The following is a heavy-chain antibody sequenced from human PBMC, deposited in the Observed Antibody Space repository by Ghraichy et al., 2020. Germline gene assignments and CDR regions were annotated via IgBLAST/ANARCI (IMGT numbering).Heavy chain of an antibody. Sequence: ASVKVSCKASGYTFTSYDINWVRQATGQGLEWMGWMNPNSGNTGYAQKFQGRVTMTRNTSISTAYMELSSLRSEDTAVYYCARGLSGYSGYDSFEENYWGQGTLVTVSS. CDR2: MNPNSGNT. V-gene: IGHV1-8*01. D-gene: IGHD5-12*01. J-gene: IGHJ4*02. CDR3: ARGLSGYSGYDSFEENY. CDR1: GYTFTSYD.